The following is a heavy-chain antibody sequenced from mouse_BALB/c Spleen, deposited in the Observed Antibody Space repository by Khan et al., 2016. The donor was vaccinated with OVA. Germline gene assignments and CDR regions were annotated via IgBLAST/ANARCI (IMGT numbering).Heavy chain of an antibody. Sequence: EVQLQESGPELVKPGASVRISCKASGYTFTDYNLHWVKQSHEKSLEWIGYIFPNNGGTGYKQRFKTKATMTGDNPSSTAYLELSSLTSEDSAVXYCARSGCGSFDFWGQGTLVTVSA. CDR2: IFPNNGGT. CDR3: ARSGCGSFDF. CDR1: GYTFTDYN. V-gene: IGHV1S29*02. J-gene: IGHJ3*01. D-gene: IGHD1-2*01.